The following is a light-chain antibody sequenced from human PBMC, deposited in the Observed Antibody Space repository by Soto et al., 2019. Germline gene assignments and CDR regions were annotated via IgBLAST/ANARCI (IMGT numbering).Light chain of an antibody. Sequence: DIVMTQSPDSLAVSLGERATIKCKSSQSVLYSSKNKNYLAWYQQKSGQPPKVLIYWASTRESGVPDRFCGSGSGTEFTLTISSLQAEDVAVYYCQQYYNTPYTFGQGTKVDIK. CDR3: QQYYNTPYT. CDR2: WAS. CDR1: QSVLYSSKNKNY. J-gene: IGKJ2*01. V-gene: IGKV4-1*01.